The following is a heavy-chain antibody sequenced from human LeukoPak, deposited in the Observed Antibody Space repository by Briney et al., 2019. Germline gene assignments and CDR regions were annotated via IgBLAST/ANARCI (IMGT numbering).Heavy chain of an antibody. CDR3: ARNTYYYDSSGYPDY. D-gene: IGHD3-22*01. J-gene: IGHJ4*02. CDR1: GFSLSTSGMC. CDR2: IDWDDDK. Sequence: SGPTLVNPTQTLTLTCTFSGFSLSTSGMCVSWIRQPPGKALEWLARIDWDDDKYYSTSLKTRLTISKDTSKNQVVLTMTDMDPVDTATYYCARNTYYYDSSGYPDYWGQGTLVTVSS. V-gene: IGHV2-70*11.